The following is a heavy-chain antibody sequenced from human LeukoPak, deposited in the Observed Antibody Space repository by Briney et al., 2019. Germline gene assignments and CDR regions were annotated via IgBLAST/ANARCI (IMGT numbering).Heavy chain of an antibody. CDR2: IRYDGSNK. V-gene: IGHV3-30*02. CDR3: ARSLRNAFDI. Sequence: GGSLRLSCAASGFTFSSYGMHWVRQAPGKGLEWVAFIRYDGSNKYYADSVKGRFTISRDNAKNSLYLQMNSLRAEDTAVYYCARSLRNAFDIWGQGTMVTVSS. D-gene: IGHD3-3*01. J-gene: IGHJ3*02. CDR1: GFTFSSYG.